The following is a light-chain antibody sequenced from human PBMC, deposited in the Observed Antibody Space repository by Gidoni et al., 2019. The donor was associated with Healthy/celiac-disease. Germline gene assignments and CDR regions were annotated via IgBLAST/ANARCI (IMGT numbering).Light chain of an antibody. Sequence: QSVLTQPAAVSGAPGQRVTISCTGSSSNIGAGYDVPWYQQLPGTAPNLLIYGNCILPAGVPDRFSGSKSGTSASLAITGLQADDEADYYCQSYDSSLSGSWVFGGGTKLTVL. CDR3: QSYDSSLSGSWV. CDR2: GNC. J-gene: IGLJ3*02. CDR1: SSNIGAGYD. V-gene: IGLV1-40*01.